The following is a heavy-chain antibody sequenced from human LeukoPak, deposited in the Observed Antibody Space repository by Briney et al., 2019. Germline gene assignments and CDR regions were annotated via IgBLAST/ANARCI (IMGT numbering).Heavy chain of an antibody. CDR2: ISGSGGGT. D-gene: IGHD5-12*01. V-gene: IGHV3-23*01. CDR1: GFTFSSYA. Sequence: GGSLRLSCAAPGFTFSSYAMSWVRRAPGKGLEWVSAISGSGGGTYYADFMKGRFTISRDNSKNTLYLQMNSLRAEDTAVYYCAKSAVATLAIYFDYWGQGTLVTVSS. J-gene: IGHJ4*02. CDR3: AKSAVATLAIYFDY.